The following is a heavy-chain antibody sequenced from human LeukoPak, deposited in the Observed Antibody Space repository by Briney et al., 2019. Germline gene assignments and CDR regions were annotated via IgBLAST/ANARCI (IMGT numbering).Heavy chain of an antibody. J-gene: IGHJ5*02. CDR3: ARVFRGAVTSNWFDP. V-gene: IGHV4-59*01. Sequence: ETLSLTCTVSGGSINGYFWTWIRQPPGKGLEWIGYISDRGSTNYNPSLKSRVTLPVDSSNTEFSLRLNSVTAADTGVYYCARVFRGAVTSNWFDPWGQGTPVAVSS. CDR2: ISDRGST. D-gene: IGHD4-17*01. CDR1: GGSINGYF.